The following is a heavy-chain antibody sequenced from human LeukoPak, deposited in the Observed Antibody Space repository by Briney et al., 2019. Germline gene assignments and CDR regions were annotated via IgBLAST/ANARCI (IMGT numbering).Heavy chain of an antibody. V-gene: IGHV4-4*07. D-gene: IGHD5-18*01. CDR3: AREGYSYGYRYYFGY. Sequence: SETLSLTCTVSGGSISSYSWSWIRQPAGKRLEWIGRIYTSGSTNCNPSLKSRVTMSVDTSKNQFSLNLSSVSAADTAVYYCAREGYSYGYRYYFGYWGQGTLVTVSS. CDR1: GGSISSYS. J-gene: IGHJ4*02. CDR2: IYTSGST.